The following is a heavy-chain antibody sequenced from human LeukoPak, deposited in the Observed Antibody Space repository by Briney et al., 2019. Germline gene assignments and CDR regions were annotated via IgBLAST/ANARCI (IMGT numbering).Heavy chain of an antibody. D-gene: IGHD3-10*01. CDR2: INTHSGNP. Sequence: GASVKVSCKASGYTFTSYAMNWVRQAPGQGLEWMGWINTHSGNPTYAQGFTGRYVFSLDTSVSTAYLQISSLKAEDTAVYYCARTFTMVRGVMFDPWGQGTLVTVSS. CDR1: GYTFTSYA. J-gene: IGHJ5*02. CDR3: ARTFTMVRGVMFDP. V-gene: IGHV7-4-1*02.